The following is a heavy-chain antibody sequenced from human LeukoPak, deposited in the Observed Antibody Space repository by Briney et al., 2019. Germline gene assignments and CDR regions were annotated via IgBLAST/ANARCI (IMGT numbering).Heavy chain of an antibody. V-gene: IGHV3-74*01. CDR2: INSDGSST. CDR1: GFTFSSYW. D-gene: IGHD6-19*01. Sequence: GGSLRLFCAASGFTFSSYWMHWVRQAAGKGLVWVSRINSDGSSTSYADSVKGRFTISRDNAKNTLYLQMNSLRAEDTAVYYCAREGGYSSGWTEGYFDYWGQGTLVTVSS. CDR3: AREGGYSSGWTEGYFDY. J-gene: IGHJ4*02.